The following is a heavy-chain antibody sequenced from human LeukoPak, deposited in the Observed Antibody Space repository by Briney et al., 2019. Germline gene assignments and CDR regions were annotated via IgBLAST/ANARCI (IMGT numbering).Heavy chain of an antibody. D-gene: IGHD1-26*01. V-gene: IGHV4-59*08. CDR3: ARHLSSSIGGAKKAPFDY. J-gene: IGHJ4*02. CDR2: IYYSGST. CDR1: GGSISSYY. Sequence: SETLSLTCTVSGGSISSYYWSWIRQPPGKGLEWIGYIYYSGSTNYNPSLKSRVTISVDTSKNQFSLKLSSVTAADTAVYYCARHLSSSIGGAKKAPFDYGGQGPLATASP.